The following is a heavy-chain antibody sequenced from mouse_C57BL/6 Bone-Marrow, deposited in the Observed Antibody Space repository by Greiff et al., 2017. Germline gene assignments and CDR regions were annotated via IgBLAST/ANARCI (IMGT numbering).Heavy chain of an antibody. J-gene: IGHJ4*01. CDR3: AREPYYYGSRYYAMDY. D-gene: IGHD1-1*01. CDR1: GYTFTSYW. Sequence: VQLQQPGAELVMPGASVKLSCKASGYTFTSYWMHWVKQRPGQGLEWIGEIDPSDSYTNYNQKFKGQSTLTVDKSSSPAYMQLSSLTSENAAVYYCAREPYYYGSRYYAMDYWGQGTSVTVSS. V-gene: IGHV1-69*01. CDR2: IDPSDSYT.